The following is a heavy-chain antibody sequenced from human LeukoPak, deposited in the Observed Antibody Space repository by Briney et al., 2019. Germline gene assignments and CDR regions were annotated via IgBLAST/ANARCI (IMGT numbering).Heavy chain of an antibody. V-gene: IGHV3-21*04. Sequence: GGSLRLSCAASGFTFSSYSMNWVRQAPGKGLEWVSSISSSSSYIYYADSVKGRFTISRDNAKNSLYLQMNSLSPDDTAVYYCARGVEPLAANTLAYWGQGTLVTVSS. J-gene: IGHJ4*02. D-gene: IGHD1-14*01. CDR3: ARGVEPLAANTLAY. CDR1: GFTFSSYS. CDR2: ISSSSSYI.